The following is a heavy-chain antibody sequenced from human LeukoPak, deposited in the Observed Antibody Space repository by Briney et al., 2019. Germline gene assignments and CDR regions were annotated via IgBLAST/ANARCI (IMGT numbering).Heavy chain of an antibody. D-gene: IGHD3-3*01. CDR2: INPNSGNT. Sequence: ASVKVSCKASGYTFTGYYMHWVRQAPGQGLEWMGWINPNSGNTGYAQKFQGRVTMTRNTSISTAYMELSSLRSEDTAVYYCARGGWARGRLGRFGVVIYYWGQGTLVTVTS. CDR3: ARGGWARGRLGRFGVVIYY. J-gene: IGHJ4*02. CDR1: GYTFTGYY. V-gene: IGHV1-8*02.